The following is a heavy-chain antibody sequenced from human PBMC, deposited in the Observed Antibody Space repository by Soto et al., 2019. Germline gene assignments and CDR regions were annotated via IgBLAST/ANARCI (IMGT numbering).Heavy chain of an antibody. J-gene: IGHJ4*02. D-gene: IGHD5-12*01. CDR1: GGSLSGSY. CDR2: VKDGGHT. V-gene: IGHV4-34*01. Sequence: PSETLSLTCAVTGGSLSGSYWSWIRQPPGKGLEWIGEVKDGGHTNYSPSLRGRVTISSDTSNNQFSLRLNSVTAADTGVYYCARGQEGVVATHWDQGSLVTVSS. CDR3: ARGQEGVVATH.